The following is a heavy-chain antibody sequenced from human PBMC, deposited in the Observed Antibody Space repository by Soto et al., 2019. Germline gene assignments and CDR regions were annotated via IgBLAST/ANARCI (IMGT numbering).Heavy chain of an antibody. CDR2: IYYSGST. CDR1: GGSISSGDYY. CDR3: ARTTVTTYYYGMDV. D-gene: IGHD4-17*01. V-gene: IGHV4-30-4*01. J-gene: IGHJ6*02. Sequence: SETLSLTCTVSGGSISSGDYYWSWIRQPPGKGLEWIGYIYYSGSTYYNPSLKSRVTISVDTSKNQFSLKLSSVTAADTAVYYCARTTVTTYYYGMDVWGQGTTVTVSS.